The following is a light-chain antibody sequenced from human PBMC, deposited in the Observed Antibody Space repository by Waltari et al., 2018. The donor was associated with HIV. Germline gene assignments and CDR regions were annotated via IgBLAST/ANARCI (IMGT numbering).Light chain of an antibody. V-gene: IGLV1-44*01. CDR3: AAWDDSLNGYWV. J-gene: IGLJ3*02. CDR1: SSNIGSNP. Sequence: QSVLTQPPSAYGTPGQRVTIPCSGSSSNIGSNPVNWYQQLPGTAPKLLIYSNNQRPSGVPDRFSGSKSGTSASLAISGLQSEDEADYYCAAWDDSLNGYWVFGGGTKLTVL. CDR2: SNN.